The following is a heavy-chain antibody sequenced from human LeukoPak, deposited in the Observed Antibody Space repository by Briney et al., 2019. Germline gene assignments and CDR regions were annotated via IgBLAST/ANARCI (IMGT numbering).Heavy chain of an antibody. CDR2: INPNSGGT. D-gene: IGHD3-10*01. J-gene: IGHJ4*02. CDR1: GYTFTGYY. V-gene: IGHV1-2*02. Sequence: ASVKVSCKASGYTFTGYYMHWVRQAPGQGLEWMGWINPNSGGTNYAQKFQGRVTMTRNTSISTAYMELSSLRSEDTAVYYCAASLGSNYYGSGNADYWGQGTLVTVSS. CDR3: AASLGSNYYGSGNADY.